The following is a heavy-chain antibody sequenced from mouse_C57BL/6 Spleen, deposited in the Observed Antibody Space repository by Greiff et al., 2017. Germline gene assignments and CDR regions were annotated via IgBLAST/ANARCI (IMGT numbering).Heavy chain of an antibody. J-gene: IGHJ4*01. CDR3: SKYDYEGYYSMDY. V-gene: IGHV5-16*01. CDR2: INYDGSST. CDR1: GFTFSDYY. D-gene: IGHD2-4*01. Sequence: EVKLVESEGGLVQPGSSMKLSCTASGFTFSDYYMAWVRQVPEKGLEWVANINYDGSSTYYLDSLQSRFIISRDNAKNSLYLQMSSLKSEDTATYYCSKYDYEGYYSMDYWGQGTSVTVSS.